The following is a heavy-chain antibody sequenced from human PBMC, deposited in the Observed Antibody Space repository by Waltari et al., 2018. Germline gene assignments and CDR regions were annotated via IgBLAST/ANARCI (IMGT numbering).Heavy chain of an antibody. CDR3: ARGAVTAIRYYFDY. Sequence: QVQLVQSGAEVKKPGSSVKVSCQASGGIFNSYSFTWVRQAPGQGLEWIGGIIPSLDTANYAQKFQGRVTITADESTSTAYMELSSLRSEDTAVYYCARGAVTAIRYYFDYWGQGTLVAVSS. D-gene: IGHD2-21*02. CDR1: GGIFNSYS. V-gene: IGHV1-69*01. CDR2: IIPSLDTA. J-gene: IGHJ4*02.